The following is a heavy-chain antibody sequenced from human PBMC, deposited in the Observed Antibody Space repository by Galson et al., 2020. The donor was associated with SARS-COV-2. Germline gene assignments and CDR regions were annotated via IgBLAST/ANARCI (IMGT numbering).Heavy chain of an antibody. CDR1: GGSISGSPYY. J-gene: IGHJ4*02. CDR3: VRRGEAPGESGRDY. V-gene: IGHV4-39*01. CDR2: ISHSGSP. Sequence: SETLSLTCTVSGGSISGSPYYWGWIRQPPGKGLEWLGSISHSGSPFYNPSLKSRVTISVDTSKNQFSLKVRSVTAADTAVYYCVRRGEAPGESGRDYWGQGTLVTVSS. D-gene: IGHD1-26*01.